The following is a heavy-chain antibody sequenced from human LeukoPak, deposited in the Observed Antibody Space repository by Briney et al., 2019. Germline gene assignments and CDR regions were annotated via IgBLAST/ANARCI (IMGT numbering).Heavy chain of an antibody. CDR2: ISGSSTGT. V-gene: IGHV3-23*01. D-gene: IGHD5-18*01. CDR3: ARDSPPGYSYGYGAFDI. CDR1: GFTFSTYA. Sequence: PGGSLRLSCVASGFTFSTYAMNWVRQAPGKGLEWVAAISGSSTGTYYADSVRGRFTISRDNSKNTLYLQMNSLRAEDTAVYYCARDSPPGYSYGYGAFDIWGQGTMVTVSS. J-gene: IGHJ3*02.